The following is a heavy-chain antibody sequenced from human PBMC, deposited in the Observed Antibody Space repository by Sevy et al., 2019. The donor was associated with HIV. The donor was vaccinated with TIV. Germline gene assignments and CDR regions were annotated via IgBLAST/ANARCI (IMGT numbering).Heavy chain of an antibody. D-gene: IGHD4-4*01. Sequence: GGSLRLSCAASGFTFSNYAMNWVRQAPGKGLESISSISNNGDRTYYIDSVRGRFTISRANSKNMLNLQMHGLRAKDAATYYCAKVLSVTFSYWYCLDFWGQGTTVTVSS. CDR1: GFTFSNYA. V-gene: IGHV3-23*01. CDR2: ISNNGDRT. J-gene: IGHJ6*02. CDR3: AKVLSVTFSYWYCLDF.